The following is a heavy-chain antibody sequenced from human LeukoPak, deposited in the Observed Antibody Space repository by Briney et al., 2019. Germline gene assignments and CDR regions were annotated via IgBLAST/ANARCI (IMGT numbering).Heavy chain of an antibody. CDR2: ISASSTTI. V-gene: IGHV3-48*02. D-gene: IGHD3-22*01. Sequence: GGSLRLSCAASGFTFSSYNMNWVRQAPGKGLEWVSYISASSTTIYYADSVKGRLTISRDNAKNSLYLQMNSLRDEDTAVYYCARDTHRVVVITTPHAFDIWGQGTMVTVSS. CDR3: ARDTHRVVVITTPHAFDI. CDR1: GFTFSSYN. J-gene: IGHJ3*02.